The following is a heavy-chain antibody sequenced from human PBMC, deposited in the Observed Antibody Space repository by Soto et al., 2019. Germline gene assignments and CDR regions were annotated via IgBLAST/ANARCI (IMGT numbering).Heavy chain of an antibody. CDR2: IDPSDSYT. J-gene: IGHJ3*02. V-gene: IGHV5-10-1*04. Sequence: GESLKISCKGSGYSFTSYWISWVRQMPGKGLEWMGRIDPSDSYTNYSPSFQGQVTISADKSISTAYLQWSSLKASDTAMYYCAIAQQLVLWSAFDIWGQGTMVTVSS. CDR1: GYSFTSYW. D-gene: IGHD6-13*01. CDR3: AIAQQLVLWSAFDI.